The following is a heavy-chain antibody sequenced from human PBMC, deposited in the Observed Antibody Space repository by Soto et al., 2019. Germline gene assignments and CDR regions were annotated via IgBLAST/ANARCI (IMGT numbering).Heavy chain of an antibody. V-gene: IGHV6-1*01. D-gene: IGHD2-8*01. CDR1: GDSVSTNSAT. Sequence: PSQTLSLTCAISGDSVSTNSATWDWIRQSPSRGLEWPGRTYYRSNWYTDYAVSVKGRITISPDTSNNQLSLQLNSVTPDDTAVYYCARLIGNSWLDSWGQGTLVTVPQ. CDR2: TYYRSNWYT. J-gene: IGHJ5*01. CDR3: ARLIGNSWLDS.